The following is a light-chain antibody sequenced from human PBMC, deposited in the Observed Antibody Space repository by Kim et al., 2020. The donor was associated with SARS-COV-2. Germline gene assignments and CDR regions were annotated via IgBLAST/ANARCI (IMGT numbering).Light chain of an antibody. Sequence: ALGQTVRITCQGDRLRSYYASWYQQKPGQAPVLVIYGKNNRPSGIPGRFSGSSSGNTASLTITGAQAEDEADYYCNSRDSSGNHYVFGTGTKVTVL. J-gene: IGLJ1*01. CDR2: GKN. CDR1: RLRSYY. V-gene: IGLV3-19*01. CDR3: NSRDSSGNHYV.